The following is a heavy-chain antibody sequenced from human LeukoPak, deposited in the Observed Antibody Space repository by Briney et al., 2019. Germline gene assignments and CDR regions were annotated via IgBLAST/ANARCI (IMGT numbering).Heavy chain of an antibody. J-gene: IGHJ3*02. CDR3: ARARSYGGNSGIVAFDI. V-gene: IGHV3-11*05. Sequence: GGSLRLSCSASGFTFSGYFMSRIRQAPGKGLEWVSNISSSGSSTVYADSVRGRFTISRDNAKNSLYLQMNSLRVEDTALYYCARARSYGGNSGIVAFDIWGQGTMLTVSS. D-gene: IGHD4-23*01. CDR2: ISSSGSST. CDR1: GFTFSGYF.